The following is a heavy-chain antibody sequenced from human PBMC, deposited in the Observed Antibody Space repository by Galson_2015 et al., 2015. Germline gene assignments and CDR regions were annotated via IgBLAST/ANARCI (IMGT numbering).Heavy chain of an antibody. Sequence: SLRLSCAASGFTFSSYRMNWVRQAPGKGLEWVSSISSSSSYIYYADSVKGRFTISRDNAKNSLYLQMNSLRAEDTAVYYCARAIHYDILTGYRYYYYYYMDVWGKGTTVTVSS. CDR2: ISSSSSYI. CDR3: ARAIHYDILTGYRYYYYYYMDV. CDR1: GFTFSSYR. V-gene: IGHV3-21*01. J-gene: IGHJ6*03. D-gene: IGHD3-9*01.